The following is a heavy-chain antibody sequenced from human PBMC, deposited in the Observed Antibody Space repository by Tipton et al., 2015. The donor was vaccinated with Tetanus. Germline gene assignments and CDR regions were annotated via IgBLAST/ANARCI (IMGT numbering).Heavy chain of an antibody. V-gene: IGHV4-39*07. CDR1: GDSISSTSYH. J-gene: IGHJ4*02. CDR3: ARTQGSALSDY. CDR2: IYYSGNT. Sequence: LRLSCTVSGDSISSTSYHWGWIRQPPGKGLEWIGSIYYSGNTYYNPSLKSRVTISLDTSKNQFSLKLSSVTAADTAVYYGARTQGSALSDYWGQGTLVTVSS. D-gene: IGHD2-8*01.